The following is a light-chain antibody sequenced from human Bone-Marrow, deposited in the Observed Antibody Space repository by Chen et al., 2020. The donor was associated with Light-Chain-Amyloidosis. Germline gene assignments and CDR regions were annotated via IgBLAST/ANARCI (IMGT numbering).Light chain of an antibody. CDR3: TSYRVMNSIV. Sequence: QSALTQPASVSGSPGKSITNSCTGTSSDIGDYMYVSWYQHHPGKAPKLIIFDVTKRPSGVSDRFSGSKSGNTASLTISGLQAEDEADYYCTSYRVMNSIVFGTGTKISVL. J-gene: IGLJ1*01. CDR2: DVT. CDR1: SSDIGDYMY. V-gene: IGLV2-14*03.